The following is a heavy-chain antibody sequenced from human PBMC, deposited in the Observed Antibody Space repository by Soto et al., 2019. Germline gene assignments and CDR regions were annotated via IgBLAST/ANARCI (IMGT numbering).Heavy chain of an antibody. CDR1: GFTFSSYA. Sequence: LRLSCAASGFTFSSYAMSWVRQAPGKGLEWVSAISGSGGSTYYADSVKGRFTISRDNSKNTLYLQMNSLRAEDTAVYYCAKATGSGSYFYMDVWGKGTTVTVSS. D-gene: IGHD3-10*01. J-gene: IGHJ6*03. V-gene: IGHV3-23*01. CDR3: AKATGSGSYFYMDV. CDR2: ISGSGGST.